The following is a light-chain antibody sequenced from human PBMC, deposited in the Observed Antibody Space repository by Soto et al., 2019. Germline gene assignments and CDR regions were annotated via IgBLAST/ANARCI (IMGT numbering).Light chain of an antibody. J-gene: IGKJ1*01. CDR3: QQYGNSPQT. V-gene: IGKV3-20*01. CDR2: GAS. Sequence: EIVMTQSPATLSVSPGESATLSCRASQSVSSNLAWYQQKPGQAPRLLIYGASSRATGIPDRFSGSGSGTDFTLTISRLEPEDFAVYYCQQYGNSPQTFGQGTMVDIK. CDR1: QSVSSN.